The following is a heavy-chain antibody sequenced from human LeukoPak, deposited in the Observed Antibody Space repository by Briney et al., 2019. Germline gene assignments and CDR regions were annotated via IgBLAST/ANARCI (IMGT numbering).Heavy chain of an antibody. V-gene: IGHV3-11*04. D-gene: IGHD2-15*01. CDR3: ARGEIFCRGGSCGDAFDI. Sequence: NAGGSLRLSCAASGFTFSDYYMSWIRQAPGKGLEWVSYISSSGSTIYYADSVKGRFTISRDNAKDSLYLQMNSLRAEDTAVYYCARGEIFCRGGSCGDAFDIWGQGTMVTDSS. CDR1: GFTFSDYY. CDR2: ISSSGSTI. J-gene: IGHJ3*02.